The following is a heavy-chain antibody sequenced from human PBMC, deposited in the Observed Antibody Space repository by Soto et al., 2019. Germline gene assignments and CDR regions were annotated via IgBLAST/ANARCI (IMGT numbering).Heavy chain of an antibody. V-gene: IGHV3-74*01. Sequence: EVQLVESGGGLVQPGGSLRLSCAASGFTFSSYWMHWVRQAPGKGLVWVSRINSDGSSTSYADSVKGRFTISRDNAKNTMYLQMNSLRAEDTAVYYCAREGVGATAFDYWGQGTLVTVSS. D-gene: IGHD1-26*01. CDR3: AREGVGATAFDY. J-gene: IGHJ4*02. CDR2: INSDGSST. CDR1: GFTFSSYW.